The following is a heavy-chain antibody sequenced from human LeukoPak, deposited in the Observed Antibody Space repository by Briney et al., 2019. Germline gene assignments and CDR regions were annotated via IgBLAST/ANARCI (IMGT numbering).Heavy chain of an antibody. J-gene: IGHJ5*02. CDR2: INPSGGSA. CDR3: ARGTIEGFDP. V-gene: IGHV1-46*01. D-gene: IGHD4/OR15-4a*01. Sequence: EASVKVSCKASGYTFTSYDINWVRQVFGQGLEWMGIINPSGGSATYAQKFQGRVTMTREMSTSTVYMELSSLKSEDTAVYYCARGTIEGFDPWGQGTLVTVSS. CDR1: GYTFTSYD.